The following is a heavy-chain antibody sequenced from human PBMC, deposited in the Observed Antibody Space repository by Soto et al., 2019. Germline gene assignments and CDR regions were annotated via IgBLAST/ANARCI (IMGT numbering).Heavy chain of an antibody. CDR2: VSAGGDNT. Sequence: GGSQRHSYTAAGFTCANYAVHRVRQAPGKGLEWVSRVSAGGDNTDYADAVKGRFTISRDNSKNTLFLQMTSLRAEDTALYYCAKVPLRPYYFDYWGPGTMVTVSS. CDR1: GFTCANYA. V-gene: IGHV3-23*01. D-gene: IGHD4-17*01. J-gene: IGHJ4*02. CDR3: AKVPLRPYYFDY.